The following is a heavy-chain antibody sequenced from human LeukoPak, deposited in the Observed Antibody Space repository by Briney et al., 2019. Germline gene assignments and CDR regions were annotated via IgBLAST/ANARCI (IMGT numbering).Heavy chain of an antibody. CDR3: ALTFCSGGSCYFSYYFDY. CDR2: INPNSGGT. D-gene: IGHD2-15*01. CDR1: GSGYTFTGYY. V-gene: IGHV1-2*02. J-gene: IGHJ4*02. Sequence: GASVKVSCKASGSGYTFTGYYIHWVRRAPGQGLEWMGWINPNSGGTNYAQKFQGRVTMTTDTSTSTAYMELRSLRSDDTAVYYCALTFCSGGSCYFSYYFDYWGQGTLVTVSS.